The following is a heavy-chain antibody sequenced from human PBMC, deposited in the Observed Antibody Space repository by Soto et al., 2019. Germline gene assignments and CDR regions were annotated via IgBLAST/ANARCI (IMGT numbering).Heavy chain of an antibody. CDR3: ARPSSYYYDSSGSLDY. CDR2: IWYDGSNK. D-gene: IGHD3-22*01. V-gene: IGHV3-33*01. CDR1: GFTFSSYG. Sequence: PGGSLRVSCAASGFTFSSYGMHWVRQAPGKGLEWVAVIWYDGSNKYYADSVKGRFTISRDNSKNTLYLQMNSLRAEDTAVYYCARPSSYYYDSSGSLDYWGHGTLVTVSS. J-gene: IGHJ4*01.